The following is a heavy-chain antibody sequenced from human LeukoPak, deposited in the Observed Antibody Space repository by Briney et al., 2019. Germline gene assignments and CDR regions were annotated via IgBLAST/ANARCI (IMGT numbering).Heavy chain of an antibody. CDR2: INPSGDST. V-gene: IGHV1-46*01. CDR3: ARGNSVGDNAWWFDP. Sequence: ASVKVSCKASGYTFTSYYMHWVRQAPGQGLEWMGIINPSGDSTSYAQRFQGRVTMTRDMSTSTDYMELSSLRSEDTAVYYCARGNSVGDNAWWFDPWGQGTLVIVSS. D-gene: IGHD1-26*01. CDR1: GYTFTSYY. J-gene: IGHJ5*02.